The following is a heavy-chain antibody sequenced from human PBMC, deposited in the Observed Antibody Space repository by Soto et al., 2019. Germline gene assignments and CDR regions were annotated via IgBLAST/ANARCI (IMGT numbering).Heavy chain of an antibody. V-gene: IGHV3-23*01. CDR3: AAITIFGVVTHDFDY. J-gene: IGHJ4*02. Sequence: GGSLRLSCAASGITFSSYWMHWVRQAPWKGLVWVSAISGSGGSTYYADSVKGRFTISRDNSKNTLYLQMNSLRAEDTAVYYCAAITIFGVVTHDFDYWGQGTLVTVSS. CDR1: GITFSSYW. D-gene: IGHD3-3*01. CDR2: ISGSGGST.